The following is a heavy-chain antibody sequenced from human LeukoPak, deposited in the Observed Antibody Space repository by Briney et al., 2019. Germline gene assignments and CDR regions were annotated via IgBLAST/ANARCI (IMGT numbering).Heavy chain of an antibody. CDR1: GGSISSYY. V-gene: IGHV3-7*01. D-gene: IGHD2-2*01. J-gene: IGHJ4*02. CDR3: ARVAIGYCSSTSCYDGGYFDY. CDR2: IKQDGSEK. Sequence: QASETLSLTCTVSGGSISSYYWSWIRQPPGKGLEWVANIKQDGSEKYYVDSVKGRFTISRDNAKNSPYLQMNSLRAEDTAVYYCARVAIGYCSSTSCYDGGYFDYWGQGTLVTVSS.